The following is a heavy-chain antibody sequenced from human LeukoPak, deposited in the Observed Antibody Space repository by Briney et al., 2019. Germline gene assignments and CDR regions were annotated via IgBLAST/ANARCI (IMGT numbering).Heavy chain of an antibody. V-gene: IGHV3-48*01. CDR1: GFTFSGYS. D-gene: IGHD6-13*01. CDR2: IHETSSPI. Sequence: PGGSLRLSCAGAGFTFSGYSITWVRQAPGKGLEWISYIHETSSPIFYADSVKGRFTASRENAKKSLCLQMNNLRAEDTAVYYCARGLGSSWLYLWGQGTLVTVSS. J-gene: IGHJ5*02. CDR3: ARGLGSSWLYL.